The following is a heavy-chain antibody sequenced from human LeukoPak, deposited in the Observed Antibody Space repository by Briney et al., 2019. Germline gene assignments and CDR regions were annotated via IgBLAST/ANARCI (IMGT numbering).Heavy chain of an antibody. CDR3: AREVPTHSSEAFDY. J-gene: IGHJ4*02. Sequence: PGGSLRLSCAASGFTFSSYWMHWVRQAPGKGLVWVSRINSDGSSTSYADSVKGRFTISRDNAKNTLYLQRNSLRAEDTAVYYCAREVPTHSSEAFDYWGQGTLVTVSS. V-gene: IGHV3-74*01. CDR2: INSDGSST. CDR1: GFTFSSYW.